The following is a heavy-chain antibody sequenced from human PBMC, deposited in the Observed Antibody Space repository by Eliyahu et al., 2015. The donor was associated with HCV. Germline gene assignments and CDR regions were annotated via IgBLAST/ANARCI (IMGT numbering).Heavy chain of an antibody. Sequence: EVQLVESGGGLVQPGRSLRLFCAASGFTFXDYAMHWVRQAPGKGLEWVSGISWNSGSIGYADSVKGRFTISRDKAKNSLYLQMNSLRAEDTALYYCAKDVYSSFSAGYYYGMDVWGQGTTVTVSS. J-gene: IGHJ6*02. D-gene: IGHD6-6*01. CDR1: GFTFXDYA. CDR2: ISWNSGSI. V-gene: IGHV3-9*01. CDR3: AKDVYSSFSAGYYYGMDV.